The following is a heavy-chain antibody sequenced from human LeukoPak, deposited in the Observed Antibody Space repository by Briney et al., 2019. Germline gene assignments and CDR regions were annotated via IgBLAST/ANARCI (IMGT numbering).Heavy chain of an antibody. CDR3: ARASKYYYDSSGYPIFDY. CDR1: GGSISSYY. Sequence: SETLSLTCTVSGGSISSYYWSWIRQPPGKGLEWIGYIYYSGSTNYNPSLKSRGTISVVTSKNQFSLKLSSVTAADTAVYYCARASKYYYDSSGYPIFDYWGQGTLVTVSS. D-gene: IGHD3-22*01. J-gene: IGHJ4*02. V-gene: IGHV4-59*01. CDR2: IYYSGST.